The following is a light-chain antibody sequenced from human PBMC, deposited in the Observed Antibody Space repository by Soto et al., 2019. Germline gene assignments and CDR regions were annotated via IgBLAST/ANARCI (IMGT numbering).Light chain of an antibody. CDR3: QQYNDNWT. Sequence: DLQITQSPSTLSASVGDRVTITCRASQSISSWLAWYQQKPGKAPKLLICKASTLQSGVPSRFSGSGSGTEFTLAISSLQPDDFATYYCQQYNDNWTFGQGTKV. J-gene: IGKJ1*01. CDR2: KAS. V-gene: IGKV1-5*03. CDR1: QSISSW.